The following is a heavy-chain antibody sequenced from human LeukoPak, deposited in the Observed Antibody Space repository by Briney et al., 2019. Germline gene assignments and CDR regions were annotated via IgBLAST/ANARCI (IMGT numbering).Heavy chain of an antibody. V-gene: IGHV3-30-3*01. D-gene: IGHD6-6*01. Sequence: GGSLKLSCAASGFTFSSYAMHWVRQAPGKGLEWVAVISYDGSNKYYADSVKGRFTISRDNSKNTLYLQMNSLRAEDTAVYYCARVEAVRRLYYYYGMDVWGQGTTVTVSS. CDR3: ARVEAVRRLYYYYGMDV. CDR1: GFTFSSYA. CDR2: ISYDGSNK. J-gene: IGHJ6*02.